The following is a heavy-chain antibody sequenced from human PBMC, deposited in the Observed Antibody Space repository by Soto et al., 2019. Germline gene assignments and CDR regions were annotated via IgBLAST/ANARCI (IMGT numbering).Heavy chain of an antibody. CDR1: GGSFSSYN. CDR2: INHSGNT. V-gene: IGHV4-34*01. D-gene: IGHD3-10*01. CDR3: ARGGAYGSGKGKTFDI. J-gene: IGHJ3*02. Sequence: QVQLQQWGAGLLKPSETLSLTCAVYGGSFSSYNWSWIRQPPGKGLEWIGEINHSGNTNYSPSLKSRVTISVDSSKNHFSLKLSSVTAADTAVYYCARGGAYGSGKGKTFDIWGQGTMVTVSS.